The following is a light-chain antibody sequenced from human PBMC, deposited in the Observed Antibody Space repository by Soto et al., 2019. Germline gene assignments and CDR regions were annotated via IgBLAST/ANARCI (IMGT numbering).Light chain of an antibody. CDR1: QSISNY. CDR2: AAS. V-gene: IGKV1-39*01. Sequence: DMEMTQSPSSLSASVGDRVTITCRASQSISNYLNWYQQKPGKVPKLLIYAASSLQSGVPTRFSGSGSGTDFTLTINSLQPEDFATYDGQQSYGTPLTFGGGTKIEIK. CDR3: QQSYGTPLT. J-gene: IGKJ4*01.